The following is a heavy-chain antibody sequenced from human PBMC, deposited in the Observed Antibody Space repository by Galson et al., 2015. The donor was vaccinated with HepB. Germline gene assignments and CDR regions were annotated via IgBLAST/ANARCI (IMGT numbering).Heavy chain of an antibody. CDR2: INPNSGGT. Sequence: SVKVSCKASGYTFTGYYMHWVRQAPGQGLEWMGWINPNSGGTNYAQKFQGRVTMTRDTSISTAYMELSRLRSDDTAVYYCARSDIVVVPAAPWYVDYWGQGTLVIVSS. J-gene: IGHJ4*02. CDR3: ARSDIVVVPAAPWYVDY. CDR1: GYTFTGYY. D-gene: IGHD2-2*01. V-gene: IGHV1-2*02.